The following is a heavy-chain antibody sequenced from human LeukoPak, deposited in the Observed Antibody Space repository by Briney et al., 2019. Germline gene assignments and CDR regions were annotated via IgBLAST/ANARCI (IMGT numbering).Heavy chain of an antibody. CDR1: GDSFTNYW. D-gene: IGHD7-27*01. CDR3: ARPGQLGEYTPYYFDY. V-gene: IGHV5-51*01. J-gene: IGHJ4*02. Sequence: GESLTLSCTGSGDSFTNYWIGWVRQMPGKGLEWMGVIYPVDSDTRYSPSFQGQVTISADKSISTAYLQWSSLKASDTAMYYCARPGQLGEYTPYYFDYWGQGTLVTVSS. CDR2: IYPVDSDT.